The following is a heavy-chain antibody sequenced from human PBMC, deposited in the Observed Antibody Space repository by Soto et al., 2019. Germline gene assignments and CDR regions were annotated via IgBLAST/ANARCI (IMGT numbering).Heavy chain of an antibody. D-gene: IGHD5-18*01. CDR1: GFTVSSNY. V-gene: IGHV3-53*01. J-gene: IGHJ4*02. Sequence: PGGSLRLSCAASGFTVSSNYMSWVHQAPGKGLEWVSVIYSGGTTYYADSVKGRFTISRDNSKNTLYLQMNSLRAEDTAVYYCARGGYSYGYDYWGQGTLVTVSS. CDR2: IYSGGTT. CDR3: ARGGYSYGYDY.